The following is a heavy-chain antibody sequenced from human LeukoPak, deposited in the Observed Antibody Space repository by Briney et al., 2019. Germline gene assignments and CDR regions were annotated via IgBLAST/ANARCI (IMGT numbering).Heavy chain of an antibody. CDR3: ARAILTVTTVHFDY. V-gene: IGHV1-69*04. Sequence: ASVKVSCKASGGTFSSYAISWVRQAPGQGLEWVGRIIPILGIANYAQKFQGRVTITADKSTSTAYMELSSLRSEDTAVYYCARAILTVTTVHFDYWGQGTLVTVSS. CDR1: GGTFSSYA. CDR2: IIPILGIA. J-gene: IGHJ4*02. D-gene: IGHD4-17*01.